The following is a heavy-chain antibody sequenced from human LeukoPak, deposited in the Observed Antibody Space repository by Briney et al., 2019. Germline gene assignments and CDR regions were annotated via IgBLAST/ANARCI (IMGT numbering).Heavy chain of an antibody. Sequence: GGSLRLSCAASGFTFSSYAMSWVRQAPGKGLEWVSAISGSGGSTYYADSVKGWFTISRDNSKNTLYLQMNSLRAEDTAVYYCAKPDTSLTTVTTSLDYWGQGTLVTVSS. V-gene: IGHV3-23*01. D-gene: IGHD4-17*01. CDR1: GFTFSSYA. CDR3: AKPDTSLTTVTTSLDY. CDR2: ISGSGGST. J-gene: IGHJ4*02.